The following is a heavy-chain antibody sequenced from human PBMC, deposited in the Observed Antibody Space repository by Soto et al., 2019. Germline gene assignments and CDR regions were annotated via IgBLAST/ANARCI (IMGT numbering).Heavy chain of an antibody. J-gene: IGHJ4*02. D-gene: IGHD6-13*01. V-gene: IGHV3-30*18. CDR2: ISYDGSNK. Sequence: PGGSLRLSCAASGFTFSSYGMHWARQAPGKGLEWVAVISYDGSNKYYADSVKGRFTISRDNSKNTLYLQMNSLRAEDTAVYYCAKCSSSAVDSYYFDYWGQGTLVTVSS. CDR1: GFTFSSYG. CDR3: AKCSSSAVDSYYFDY.